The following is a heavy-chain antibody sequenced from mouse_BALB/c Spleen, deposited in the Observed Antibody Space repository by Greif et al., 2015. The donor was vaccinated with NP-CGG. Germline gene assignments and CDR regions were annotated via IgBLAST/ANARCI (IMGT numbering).Heavy chain of an antibody. CDR1: GFNIKDYY. Sequence: LMESGAELVRPGALVKLSCKASGFNIKDYYMHWVKQRPEQGLEWIGWIDPENGNTIYDPKFQGKASITADTSSNTAYLQLSSLTSEDTAVYYCATAYGNYEYFDVWGAGTTVTVSS. CDR3: ATAYGNYEYFDV. D-gene: IGHD2-1*01. J-gene: IGHJ1*01. V-gene: IGHV14-1*02. CDR2: IDPENGNT.